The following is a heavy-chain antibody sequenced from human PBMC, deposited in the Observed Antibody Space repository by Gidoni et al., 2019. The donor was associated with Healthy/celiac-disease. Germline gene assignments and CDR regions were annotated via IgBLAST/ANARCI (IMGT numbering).Heavy chain of an antibody. J-gene: IGHJ6*03. Sequence: EVQLVQSGAEVKKPGECLRISCKGSGYNFTSYWINWVRQMPGKGLEWMGMIDPSDSYTNYSPSFQGHVTMSADRSISTAYLQWSSLKASDTAMYYCAKRLGYCSGGSCSDYYMDVWGKGTTVTVSS. CDR2: IDPSDSYT. CDR3: AKRLGYCSGGSCSDYYMDV. D-gene: IGHD2-15*01. V-gene: IGHV5-10-1*01. CDR1: GYNFTSYW.